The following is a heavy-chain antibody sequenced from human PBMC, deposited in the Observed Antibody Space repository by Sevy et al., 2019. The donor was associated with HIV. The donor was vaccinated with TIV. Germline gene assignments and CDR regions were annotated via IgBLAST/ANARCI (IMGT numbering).Heavy chain of an antibody. J-gene: IGHJ5*02. CDR1: GDSISSGLYY. D-gene: IGHD4-17*01. CDR2: IYPGGST. Sequence: SETLSLTCTVSGDSISSGLYYWSWIRQPAGKGLEWIGRIYPGGSTNYNPSLRGRVSISVNTSTNQFSLKLNSVTAADTAVYYCARDLPGYGDYGRFDPWGQGTLVTVSS. V-gene: IGHV4-61*02. CDR3: ARDLPGYGDYGRFDP.